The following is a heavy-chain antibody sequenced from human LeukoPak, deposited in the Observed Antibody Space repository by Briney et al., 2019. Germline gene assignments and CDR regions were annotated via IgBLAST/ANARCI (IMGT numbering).Heavy chain of an antibody. Sequence: PGRSLRLSCAASGSTFSSYAMHWVRQAPGKGLEWVAVISYDGSNKYYADSVKGRFTISRDNSKNTLYLQMNSLRAEDTAVYYCARDRTQWLPTYAFDIWGQGTMVTVSS. CDR2: ISYDGSNK. CDR1: GSTFSSYA. V-gene: IGHV3-30-3*01. CDR3: ARDRTQWLPTYAFDI. D-gene: IGHD6-19*01. J-gene: IGHJ3*02.